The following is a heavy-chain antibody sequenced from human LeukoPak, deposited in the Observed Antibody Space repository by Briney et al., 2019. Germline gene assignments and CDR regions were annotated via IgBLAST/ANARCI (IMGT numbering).Heavy chain of an antibody. Sequence: SETLSLTCTASGGSISSYYWSWIRQPPGKGLEWIGYIYYSGSTNYNPSLKSRVTISVDTSKNQFSLKLSSVTAADTAVYYCARGGGYSYGPPGYFDYWGQGTLVTVSS. CDR1: GGSISSYY. CDR3: ARGGGYSYGPPGYFDY. D-gene: IGHD5-18*01. V-gene: IGHV4-59*01. J-gene: IGHJ4*02. CDR2: IYYSGST.